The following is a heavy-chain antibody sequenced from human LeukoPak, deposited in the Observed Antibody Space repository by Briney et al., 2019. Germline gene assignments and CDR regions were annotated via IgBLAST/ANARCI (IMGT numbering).Heavy chain of an antibody. CDR2: IKGDESAK. V-gene: IGHV3-7*01. J-gene: IGHJ4*02. D-gene: IGHD6-13*01. Sequence: GGSLRLSCGASGFTFSSYWMTWVRQAPGKGLEWVANIKGDESAKYYVDSVKGRFTISRDNAYNSLYLQMNSLRPEDTAVYYCARDRIAAAGTDYDYWGQGALVTVSS. CDR1: GFTFSSYW. CDR3: ARDRIAAAGTDYDY.